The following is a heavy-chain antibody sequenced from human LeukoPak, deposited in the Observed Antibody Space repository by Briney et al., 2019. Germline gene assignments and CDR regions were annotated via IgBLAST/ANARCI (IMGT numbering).Heavy chain of an antibody. CDR3: ARDHRGVRDYFDY. Sequence: GGSLRLSCVASGFISSSYSMNWVRQAPGKGLQWVSHIRSSGDTMYYADSVRGRFTISRDNAKNSLYLQMSSLRDEDTAVYYCARDHRGVRDYFDYWGQGTLVTVSS. CDR2: IRSSGDTM. D-gene: IGHD3-10*01. J-gene: IGHJ4*02. CDR1: GFISSSYS. V-gene: IGHV3-48*02.